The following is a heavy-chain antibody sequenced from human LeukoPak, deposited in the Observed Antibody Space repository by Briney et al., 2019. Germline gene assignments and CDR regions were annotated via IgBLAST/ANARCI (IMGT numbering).Heavy chain of an antibody. J-gene: IGHJ4*02. CDR3: ADRSNYVWGSYRE. D-gene: IGHD3-16*02. CDR2: IYYTGST. Sequence: PSETLSLTCTVSGGSISSYYWSWIRQPPGKGLEWIGYIYYTGSTNYNPSLKSRVTISVDTSKNQFSLKLSSVTAADTAVYYCADRSNYVWGSYREWGQGTLVTVSS. CDR1: GGSISSYY. V-gene: IGHV4-59*12.